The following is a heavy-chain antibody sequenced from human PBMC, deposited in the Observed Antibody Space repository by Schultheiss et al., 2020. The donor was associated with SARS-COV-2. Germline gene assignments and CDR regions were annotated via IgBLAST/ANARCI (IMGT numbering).Heavy chain of an antibody. Sequence: GGSLRLSCAASGFTFSNYDMHWVRQATGGGLEWVSVIGNAGDTYYSASVKGRFTISRENAKNSFYLQMNSPRAEDTAVYYCAKGHYNDRSGYVGMDVWGQGTTVTVSS. CDR2: IGNAGDT. D-gene: IGHD3-22*01. V-gene: IGHV3-13*01. CDR3: AKGHYNDRSGYVGMDV. J-gene: IGHJ6*02. CDR1: GFTFSNYD.